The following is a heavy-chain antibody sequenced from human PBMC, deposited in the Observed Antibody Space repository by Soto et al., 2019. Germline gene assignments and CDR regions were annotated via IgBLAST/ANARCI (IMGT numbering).Heavy chain of an antibody. CDR2: IDPSDSYT. V-gene: IGHV5-10-1*01. CDR3: ARLDSRSSAYYYYGMDV. D-gene: IGHD6-13*01. Sequence: GESLKISCKGSGYSFTSYWISWVRQMPGKGLEWLGRIDPSDSYTNYSPSFQGHVTISADKSISTAYLQWSSLKASDTAMYYCARLDSRSSAYYYYGMDVWGQGTTVTVSS. CDR1: GYSFTSYW. J-gene: IGHJ6*02.